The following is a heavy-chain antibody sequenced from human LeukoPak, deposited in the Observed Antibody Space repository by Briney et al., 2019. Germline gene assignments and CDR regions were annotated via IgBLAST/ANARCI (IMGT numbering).Heavy chain of an antibody. Sequence: SETLSLTCTVSSGSISSTSYYWGWIRQPPGMGLEWIGSMYYSGSTYYNPSLKSRVTISVDTSKSQFSLKLSSVTAADTAVYYCARDERGGVDAFDIWGQGTMVTVSS. CDR2: MYYSGST. CDR1: SGSISSTSYY. J-gene: IGHJ3*02. V-gene: IGHV4-39*07. D-gene: IGHD2-8*02. CDR3: ARDERGGVDAFDI.